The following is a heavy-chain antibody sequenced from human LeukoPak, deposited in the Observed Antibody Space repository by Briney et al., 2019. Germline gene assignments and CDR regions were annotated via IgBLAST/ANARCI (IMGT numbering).Heavy chain of an antibody. D-gene: IGHD3-9*01. J-gene: IGHJ4*02. CDR2: FDPEDGET. V-gene: IGHV1-24*01. Sequence: ASVKVSCKVSGYTLTELSMHWVRQAPGQGLEWEGVFDPEDGETIYAQKFQGRVTMTEDTSTDTAYMELSSLRSEDTAVYYCATDTPSAFTILNFDYWGQGTLVTVSS. CDR1: GYTLTELS. CDR3: ATDTPSAFTILNFDY.